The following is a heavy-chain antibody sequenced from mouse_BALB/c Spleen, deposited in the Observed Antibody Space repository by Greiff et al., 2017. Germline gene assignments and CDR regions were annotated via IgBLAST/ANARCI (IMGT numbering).Heavy chain of an antibody. CDR2: INPYNDGT. Sequence: VHVKQSGPELVKPGASVKMSCKASGYTFTRYVMHWVKQKPGQGLEWIGYINPYNDGTKYNEKFKGKATLTSDKSSSTAYMELSSLTSEDSAVYYCARLGGSFFAYWGQGTLVTVSA. CDR3: ARLGGSFFAY. J-gene: IGHJ3*01. V-gene: IGHV1-14*01. CDR1: GYTFTRYV.